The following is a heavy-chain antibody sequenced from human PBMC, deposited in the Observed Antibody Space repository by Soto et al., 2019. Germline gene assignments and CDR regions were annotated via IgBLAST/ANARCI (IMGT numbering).Heavy chain of an antibody. J-gene: IGHJ4*02. D-gene: IGHD3-22*01. V-gene: IGHV4-31*03. CDR3: ARFDHGETYYDDSSGYSGFDY. CDR1: GGSISSGGYY. CDR2: IYYSGST. Sequence: QVQLQESGPGLVKPSQTLSLTCTVSGGSISSGGYYWSWIRQHPGKGLEWIGYIYYSGSTYYNPSLKSRVTSSVDTSTDHFPPKLSSVTAADTAVYYCARFDHGETYYDDSSGYSGFDYWGQGTLVTVSS.